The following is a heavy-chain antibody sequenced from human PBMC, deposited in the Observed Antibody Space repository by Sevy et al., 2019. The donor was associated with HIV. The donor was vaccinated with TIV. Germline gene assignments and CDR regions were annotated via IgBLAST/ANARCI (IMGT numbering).Heavy chain of an antibody. CDR1: GFSLSTSGVG. CDR3: AHSGTYYDILTGYYSGYFDY. J-gene: IGHJ4*02. D-gene: IGHD3-9*01. V-gene: IGHV2-5*02. CDR2: IYWDDDK. Sequence: SGPTLVKPTQTLTLTCTFSGFSLSTSGVGVGWIRQPPGKALEWLALIYWDDDKRYSPSLKSRLTITKDTSKNQVVLXMTNMDPVDTATYYCAHSGTYYDILTGYYSGYFDYWGQGTLVTVSS.